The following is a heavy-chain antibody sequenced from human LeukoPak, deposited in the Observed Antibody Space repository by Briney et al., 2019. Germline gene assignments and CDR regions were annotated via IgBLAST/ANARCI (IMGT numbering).Heavy chain of an antibody. V-gene: IGHV3-30*18. CDR1: GFTFSSYG. D-gene: IGHD3-10*01. CDR3: AKDRDGAFDI. Sequence: PGGPLRLSCAASGFTFSSYGMHWVRQAPGKGLEWVAIISYDGSNKYHADSVKGRFTISRDNSKNTLYLQMNSLRAEDTAVYYCAKDRDGAFDIWGQGTMVTVSS. J-gene: IGHJ3*02. CDR2: ISYDGSNK.